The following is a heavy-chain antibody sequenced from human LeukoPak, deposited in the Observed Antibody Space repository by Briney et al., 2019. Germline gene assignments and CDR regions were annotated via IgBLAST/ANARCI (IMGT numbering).Heavy chain of an antibody. J-gene: IGHJ6*02. Sequence: SETLSLTCTVSGGSISSGGYYWSWIRQPPGKGLEWIGEINHSGSTNYNPSLKSRVTISVDTSKNQFSLKLSSVTAADTAVYYCARGQGNYVYYYYGMDVWGQGTTVTVSS. CDR1: GGSISSGGYY. D-gene: IGHD4-4*01. V-gene: IGHV4-39*07. CDR3: ARGQGNYVYYYYGMDV. CDR2: INHSGST.